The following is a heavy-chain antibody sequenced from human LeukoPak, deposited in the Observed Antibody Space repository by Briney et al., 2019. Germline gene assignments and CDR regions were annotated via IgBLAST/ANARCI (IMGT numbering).Heavy chain of an antibody. D-gene: IGHD6-13*01. J-gene: IGHJ6*02. Sequence: PGGSLRLSCAASGFTFSTYGMHWVRQAPGKGLEWVAVIWYDGSNKYYADSVKGRFTISRDNSKNTVYLQMNSLRAEDTAVYYCARDGYSSSWYGPDYYYGMDVWGQGTTVTVSS. CDR1: GFTFSTYG. CDR3: ARDGYSSSWYGPDYYYGMDV. CDR2: IWYDGSNK. V-gene: IGHV3-33*01.